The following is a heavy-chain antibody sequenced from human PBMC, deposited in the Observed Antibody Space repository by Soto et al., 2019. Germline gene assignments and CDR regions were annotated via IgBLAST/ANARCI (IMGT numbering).Heavy chain of an antibody. V-gene: IGHV5-10-1*01. J-gene: IGHJ6*04. Sequence: GASLKISCKGSGYSFTSYWINWVRQMPGKGLEWMGRIDPSDSYTNYSPSFQGHVTMSADKSISTAYLQWSSLKASDTAMYYCARLIPYSSDYGMDVWGKGTTGAASS. D-gene: IGHD6-25*01. CDR3: ARLIPYSSDYGMDV. CDR1: GYSFTSYW. CDR2: IDPSDSYT.